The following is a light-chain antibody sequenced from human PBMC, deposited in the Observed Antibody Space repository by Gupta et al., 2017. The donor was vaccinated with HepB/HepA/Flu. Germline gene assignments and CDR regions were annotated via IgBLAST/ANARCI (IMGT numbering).Light chain of an antibody. CDR2: GAS. CDR3: QQHNNWPPWT. V-gene: IGKV3-15*01. Sequence: EIVMTQSPATLSVSPGERATLSCRASQSVSSNLAWYQQKPGQAPRLLIYGASTRDTGIPARFCGSGFGKKFTLTISSRQSEDFAVYYCQQHNNWPPWTFGQGTKVEIK. CDR1: QSVSSN. J-gene: IGKJ1*01.